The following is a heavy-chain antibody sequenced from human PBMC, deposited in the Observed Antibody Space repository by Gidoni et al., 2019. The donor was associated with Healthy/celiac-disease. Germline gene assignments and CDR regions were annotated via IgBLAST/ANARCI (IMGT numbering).Heavy chain of an antibody. CDR1: GYNSNSYN. J-gene: IGHJ5*02. CDR3: ARAWLYCSGSYYLSPFDP. D-gene: IGHD3-10*01. V-gene: IGHV1-46*02. Sequence: QGQLVQSGAEGKKPGDAVKVARKAAGYNSNSYNMPWVRQAPVQGLEWMGLINPRVGITSYAQQFQVRVTMTRDTSTSTVYMGLRSLRSEDPAVYYCARAWLYCSGSYYLSPFDPWGQGTLFTVSS. CDR2: INPRVGIT.